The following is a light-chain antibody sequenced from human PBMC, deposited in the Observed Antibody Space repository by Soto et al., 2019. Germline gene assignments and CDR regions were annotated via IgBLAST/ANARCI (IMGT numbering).Light chain of an antibody. CDR3: QQYGSSPFT. J-gene: IGKJ3*01. CDR2: GAS. Sequence: ESVWTQYPGTLSMSPGERATLSCRASQSVSSSYSAWYQQKPGQAPRLLIYGASRRATGIPDRFSGSGSVTYFTLTISGLELDDFAVYYCQQYGSSPFTFGRGMKADIK. CDR1: QSVSSSY. V-gene: IGKV3-20*01.